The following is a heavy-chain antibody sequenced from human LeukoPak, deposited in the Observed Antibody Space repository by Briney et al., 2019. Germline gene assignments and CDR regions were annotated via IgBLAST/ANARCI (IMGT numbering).Heavy chain of an antibody. V-gene: IGHV4-59*01. Sequence: SETLSLTCTVSGGSISSYYWSWIRQPPGKGLEWIGYIYYSGSTNYNPSLKSRVTISVDTSKNQFSLKLSSVTAADTAVYYCARSYCSGGSCYSGPDYWGQGTLVTVSS. D-gene: IGHD2-15*01. J-gene: IGHJ4*02. CDR2: IYYSGST. CDR3: ARSYCSGGSCYSGPDY. CDR1: GGSISSYY.